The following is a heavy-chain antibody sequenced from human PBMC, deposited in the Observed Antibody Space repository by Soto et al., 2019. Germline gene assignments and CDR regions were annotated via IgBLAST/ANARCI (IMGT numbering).Heavy chain of an antibody. Sequence: SETLSLTCTFSGGSISSSSYYWGWIRQPPGKGLEWIGSIYYSGSTYYNPSLKSRVTISVDTSKNQFSLKLSSVTAADTAVYYCANVDTASGFAPNYWGQGTLVTVSS. J-gene: IGHJ4*02. CDR1: GGSISSSSYY. V-gene: IGHV4-39*01. CDR2: IYYSGST. D-gene: IGHD5-18*01. CDR3: ANVDTASGFAPNY.